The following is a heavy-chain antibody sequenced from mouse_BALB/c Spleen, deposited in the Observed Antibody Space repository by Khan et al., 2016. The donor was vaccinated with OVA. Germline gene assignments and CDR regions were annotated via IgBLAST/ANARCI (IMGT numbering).Heavy chain of an antibody. D-gene: IGHD2-2*01. V-gene: IGHV1S81*02. CDR3: TRSGYGSFAY. Sequence: QVQLQQPGAELVKPGASVRLSCKASGYTFTSYYLYWVKQRPGQGLEWIGDINPSSGGTNFNEKFKSKATLTVDKSSSTAYIQLNSLTSEDSAVYYFTRSGYGSFAYWGQGTLVTVSA. CDR1: GYTFTSYY. CDR2: INPSSGGT. J-gene: IGHJ3*01.